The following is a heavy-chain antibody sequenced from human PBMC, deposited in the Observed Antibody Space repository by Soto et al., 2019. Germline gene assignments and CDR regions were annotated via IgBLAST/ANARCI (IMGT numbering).Heavy chain of an antibody. CDR3: ARDTPYYDFWGGRKSGTYGMDV. CDR2: INPNSGGT. D-gene: IGHD3-3*01. Sequence: ASVKVSCKASGYTFTSYAMHWVRQAPGQRLEWMGWINPNSGGTNYAQKFQGWVTMTRDTSISTAYMELSRLRSDDTAVYYCARDTPYYDFWGGRKSGTYGMDVWGQGTTVTVSS. V-gene: IGHV1-2*04. J-gene: IGHJ6*02. CDR1: GYTFTSYA.